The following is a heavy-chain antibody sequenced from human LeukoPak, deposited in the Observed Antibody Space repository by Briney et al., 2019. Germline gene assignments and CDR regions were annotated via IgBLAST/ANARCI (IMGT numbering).Heavy chain of an antibody. Sequence: SETLSLTCAVYGGSFSGYYWSWIRQPPGKGLEWIGEINHSGSTNYNPSLKSRVTISVDTSKNQFSLKLTSVTAADTAVYYCARDDHYYDSSGFSHNWFDPWGQGTLVTVSS. D-gene: IGHD3-22*01. CDR2: INHSGST. CDR3: ARDDHYYDSSGFSHNWFDP. J-gene: IGHJ5*02. V-gene: IGHV4-34*01. CDR1: GGSFSGYY.